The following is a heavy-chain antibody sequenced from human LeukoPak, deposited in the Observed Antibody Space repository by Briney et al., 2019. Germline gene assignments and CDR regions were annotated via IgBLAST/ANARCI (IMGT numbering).Heavy chain of an antibody. V-gene: IGHV3-7*01. CDR3: ASGNLAYCSSTRCGDAFDI. CDR1: GFTFSSYW. Sequence: GGSLRLSCAASGFTFSSYWMSWVRQAPGKGLEWVANIKQDGGEKYYVDSMKGRFTISRDNAKNSLYLQMNSLRAEDTAVYYCASGNLAYCSSTRCGDAFDIWGQGTMVTVSS. J-gene: IGHJ3*02. D-gene: IGHD2-2*01. CDR2: IKQDGGEK.